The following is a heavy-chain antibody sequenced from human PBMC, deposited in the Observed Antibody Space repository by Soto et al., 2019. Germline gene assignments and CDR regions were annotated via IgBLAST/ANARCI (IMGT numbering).Heavy chain of an antibody. CDR2: VSYDGSNK. D-gene: IGHD3-3*01. CDR1: GFTFRSYA. J-gene: IGHJ6*02. CDR3: ARDSIDFWSGPSDYHYGMDV. Sequence: PGGSLRLCCAASGFTFRSYAMHWVRQAPGKGLEWVAVVSYDGSNKYYTDSVKDRFTISRDNFKNTLYLQVNSLRVEDTAVYYCARDSIDFWSGPSDYHYGMDVWGQGTTVTVSS. V-gene: IGHV3-30-3*01.